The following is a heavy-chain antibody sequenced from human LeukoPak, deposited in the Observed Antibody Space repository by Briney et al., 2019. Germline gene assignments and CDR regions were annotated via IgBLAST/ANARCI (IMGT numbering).Heavy chain of an antibody. CDR3: ARDESLVRGAAFDY. CDR2: INGDGGST. Sequence: GGSLRLSCAASGFPFSVYWMHWVRQVPGKGLVWVSRINGDGGSTTYADSVKGRFTISRDNAKNTLYLQMNSLRAEDTAVYYCARDESLVRGAAFDYWGQGTLVTVSS. D-gene: IGHD3-10*01. CDR1: GFPFSVYW. V-gene: IGHV3-74*01. J-gene: IGHJ4*02.